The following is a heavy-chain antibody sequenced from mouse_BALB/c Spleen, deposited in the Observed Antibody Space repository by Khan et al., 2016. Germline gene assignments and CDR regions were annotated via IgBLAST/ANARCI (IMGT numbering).Heavy chain of an antibody. V-gene: IGHV3-2*02. Sequence: EVQLQESGPGLVKPSQSLSLTCTVSGYSITSDYAWNWIRQFPGNKLEWMGYISYSGSTSYNPSLKSRISITRDTSKNQFFLQLNSVTTEDTATYYCARFAYWDQGTLVTVSA. CDR2: ISYSGST. J-gene: IGHJ3*01. CDR3: ARFAY. CDR1: GYSITSDYA.